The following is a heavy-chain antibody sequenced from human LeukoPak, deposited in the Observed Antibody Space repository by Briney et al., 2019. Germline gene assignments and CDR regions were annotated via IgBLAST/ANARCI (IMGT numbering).Heavy chain of an antibody. D-gene: IGHD1-26*01. CDR1: GYTFTGYY. CDR3: AREMVGATSSCLDY. J-gene: IGHJ4*02. CDR2: INPNSGGT. V-gene: IGHV1-2*02. Sequence: ASVKVSCKAPGYTFTGYYMHWVRQAPGQGLEWMGWINPNSGGTSYAQKFQGRVTMTRDTSISTAYMELSRLRSDDTAVYYCAREMVGATSSCLDYWGQATLVTVSS.